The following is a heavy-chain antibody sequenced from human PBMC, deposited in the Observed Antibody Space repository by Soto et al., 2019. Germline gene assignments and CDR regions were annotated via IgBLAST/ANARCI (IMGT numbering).Heavy chain of an antibody. CDR2: ISYDGSNK. J-gene: IGHJ4*02. CDR3: ASQQFPGAHGDY. Sequence: RGSLRLSCAASGFTFSSYGMHWVRQAPGKGLEWVAVISYDGSNKYYADSVKGRFTISRDNSKNTLYLQMNSLRAEDTAVYYCASQQFPGAHGDYRGKGTLVTVSS. V-gene: IGHV3-30*03. D-gene: IGHD1-26*01. CDR1: GFTFSSYG.